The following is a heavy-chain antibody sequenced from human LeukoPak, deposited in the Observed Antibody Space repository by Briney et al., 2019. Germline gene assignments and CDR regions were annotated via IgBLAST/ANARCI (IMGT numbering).Heavy chain of an antibody. CDR3: SSRQSGPHGDFDN. Sequence: GGSLTLSCAVSGFTVSSNYMSWVRQAPGEGLEWVSVIYSGGSTYYADSVTGRFPISRDNSKNTLYLQMKSLRAEDTAVYYWSSRQSGPHGDFDNWGQGTLVTVSS. CDR1: GFTVSSNY. CDR2: IYSGGST. D-gene: IGHD3-3*01. V-gene: IGHV3-66*01. J-gene: IGHJ4*02.